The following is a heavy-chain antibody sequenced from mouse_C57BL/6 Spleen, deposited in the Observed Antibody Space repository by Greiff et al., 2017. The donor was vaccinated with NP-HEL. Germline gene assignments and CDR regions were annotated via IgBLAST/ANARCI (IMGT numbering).Heavy chain of an antibody. CDR1: GYTFTSYW. Sequence: QVQLQQPGAELVRPGSSVKLSCKASGYTFTSYWMHWVKQRPIQGLEWIGNIDPSDSETHYNQKFKDKATLTVDKSSSTAYMQLSSLTSEDSAVYYCARVGIYYGNPHWYFDVWGTGTTVTVSS. J-gene: IGHJ1*03. CDR2: IDPSDSET. CDR3: ARVGIYYGNPHWYFDV. D-gene: IGHD2-1*01. V-gene: IGHV1-52*01.